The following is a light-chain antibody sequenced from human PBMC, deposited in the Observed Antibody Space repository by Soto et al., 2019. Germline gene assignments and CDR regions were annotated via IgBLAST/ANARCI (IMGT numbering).Light chain of an antibody. V-gene: IGKV3-20*01. CDR3: QQYGSSST. Sequence: TQSPSSLSASVGDRVTISCRASQGIGNALGWYQQKPGQAPRLLIYGASSRPTGIPDRFSGSGSGTDFTLTISRLEPEDFAVYYCQQYGSSSTFGQGTRLEIK. CDR2: GAS. J-gene: IGKJ5*01. CDR1: QGIGNA.